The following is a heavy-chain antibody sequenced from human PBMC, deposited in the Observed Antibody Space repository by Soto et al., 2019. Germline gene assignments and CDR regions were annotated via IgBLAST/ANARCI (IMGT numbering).Heavy chain of an antibody. CDR2: IYSGGTT. V-gene: IGHV3-53*02. CDR1: GFSVSSNY. D-gene: IGHD1-26*01. CDR3: ARRYLVGVTGHY. Sequence: EVQLVETGGGMIQPGGSLRLSCAVSGFSVSSNYMSWVRQAPGKGLEWVSLIYSGGTTSYADSVKGRFIISRDRSKNTLFLQMNSLRVEDTAVYYCARRYLVGVTGHYWGQGTLVTVSS. J-gene: IGHJ4*02.